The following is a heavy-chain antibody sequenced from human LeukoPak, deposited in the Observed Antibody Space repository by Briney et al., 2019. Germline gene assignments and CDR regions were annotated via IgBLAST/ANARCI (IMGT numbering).Heavy chain of an antibody. CDR3: ARDRAANQDWVEFDP. Sequence: SGGSLRLSCAASGFTFSSYAMSWVRQAPGKGLEWVSAISGSGGSTYYADSVKGRFTISRDESENTLYLQMNSLRVEDTAVYFCARDRAANQDWVEFDPWGQGTPVIVSS. V-gene: IGHV3-23*01. D-gene: IGHD3/OR15-3a*01. CDR2: ISGSGGST. J-gene: IGHJ5*02. CDR1: GFTFSSYA.